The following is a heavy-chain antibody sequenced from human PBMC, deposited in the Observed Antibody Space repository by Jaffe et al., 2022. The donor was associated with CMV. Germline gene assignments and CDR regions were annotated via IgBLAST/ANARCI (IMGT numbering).Heavy chain of an antibody. Sequence: EVQLAESGGDLVQPGGSLRLSCAASGFTFSSYAMGWVRQSPGKGLEWVSSISGNLYSTYYTDSVKGRFTISRDNSKNTLYLHMNSLRAEDTALYYCAKWTENYYYYYMDVWGKGTTVTVSS. CDR3: AKWTENYYYYYMDV. V-gene: IGHV3-23*04. J-gene: IGHJ6*03. CDR1: GFTFSSYA. CDR2: ISGNLYST.